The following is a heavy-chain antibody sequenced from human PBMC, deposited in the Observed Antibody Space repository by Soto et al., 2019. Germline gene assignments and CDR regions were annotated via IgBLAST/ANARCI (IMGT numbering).Heavy chain of an antibody. V-gene: IGHV1-2*04. Sequence: EASVKVSCKASGYTFTGYYMHWVRQAPGQGLEWMGWINPNSGGTNYAQKFQGWVTMTRNTSISTAYMELSSLRSEDTAVYYCAVLHLGELSSTDAFDIWGQGTMVTVSS. CDR1: GYTFTGYY. D-gene: IGHD3-16*02. CDR3: AVLHLGELSSTDAFDI. CDR2: INPNSGGT. J-gene: IGHJ3*02.